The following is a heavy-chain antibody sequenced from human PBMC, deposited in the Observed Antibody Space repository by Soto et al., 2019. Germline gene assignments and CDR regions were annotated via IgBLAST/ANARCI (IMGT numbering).Heavy chain of an antibody. CDR3: TKQQLVLGSWYYYGMDV. CDR2: INHSGST. Sequence: SETLSLTCAVYCGSFSGYYWSWIRQPPGKGLEWIGEINHSGSTNYNPSLKSRVTISVDTSKNQFSLKLSSVTAADTAVYYCTKQQLVLGSWYYYGMDVWGQGTTVTVSS. J-gene: IGHJ6*02. V-gene: IGHV4-34*01. CDR1: CGSFSGYY. D-gene: IGHD6-13*01.